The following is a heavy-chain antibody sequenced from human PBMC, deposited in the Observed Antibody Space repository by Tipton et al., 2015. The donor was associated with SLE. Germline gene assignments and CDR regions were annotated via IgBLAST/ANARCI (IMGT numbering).Heavy chain of an antibody. Sequence: TLSLTCSVSGGSISGSSTYWAWIRQSPGKGLEWIGSVHQNGNTYRNPSLRSRLTISVDVSGGRFSLKINSVTAADTAIYYCARHSSIFGASSDNWFDPWGQGTLVTVSS. D-gene: IGHD3-3*01. CDR1: GGSISGSSTY. J-gene: IGHJ5*02. CDR2: VHQNGNT. V-gene: IGHV4-39*07. CDR3: ARHSSIFGASSDNWFDP.